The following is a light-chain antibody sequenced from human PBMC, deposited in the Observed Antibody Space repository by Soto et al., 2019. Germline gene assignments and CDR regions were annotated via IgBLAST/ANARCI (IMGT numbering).Light chain of an antibody. Sequence: QSVLTQPASVSGSPGQSITISCTGTSSDVGSYNLVSWYQQHPGKAPKLMIYEVSKRPSGVSNRFSGSKSGNTASLTISGFQAEDEADYYCCSYAGSSTWVFGGGTKLTVL. CDR2: EVS. J-gene: IGLJ3*02. CDR3: CSYAGSSTWV. V-gene: IGLV2-23*02. CDR1: SSDVGSYNL.